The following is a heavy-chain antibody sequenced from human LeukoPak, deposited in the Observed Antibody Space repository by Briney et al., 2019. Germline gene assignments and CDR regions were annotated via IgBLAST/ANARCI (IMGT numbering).Heavy chain of an antibody. D-gene: IGHD4-17*01. CDR3: ARDPPDYTVTTHYFDY. CDR1: GYTFTSYG. J-gene: IGHJ4*02. V-gene: IGHV1-18*01. CDR2: ISAYNGNT. Sequence: GASVKVSCKASGYTFTSYGISWVRQAPGQGLEWMGWISAYNGNTNYAQKLQGRVTMTTDTSTSTAYMELRSLRSDDTAVYYCARDPPDYTVTTHYFDYWGQGALVTVSS.